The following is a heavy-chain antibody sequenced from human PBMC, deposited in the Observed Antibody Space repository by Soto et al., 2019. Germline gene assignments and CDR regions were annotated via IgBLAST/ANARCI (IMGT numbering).Heavy chain of an antibody. D-gene: IGHD3-3*01. V-gene: IGHV4-28*01. CDR3: ARAPSRITIFGVVIVSGGWFDP. Sequence: PSETLCLTCAVSGYSISSSNWWGWIRQPPGKGLEWIGCMYYSGSSYYNPSLKIRVXXXXXXXXXXXSXXXXXXTAVDTAVYYCARAPSRITIFGVVIVSGGWFDPWGQGTLVTVSS. CDR2: MYYSGSS. J-gene: IGHJ5*02. CDR1: GYSISSSNW.